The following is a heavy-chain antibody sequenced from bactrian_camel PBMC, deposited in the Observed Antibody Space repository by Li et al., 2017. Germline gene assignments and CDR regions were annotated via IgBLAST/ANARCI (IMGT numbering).Heavy chain of an antibody. CDR2: IGQHGDT. CDR1: GYIYSSHC. Sequence: HVQLVESGGGAVQAGGSLRLSCVASGYIYSSHCMGWVRQAPGKEREGVAAIGQHGDTSYADSVKGRFTISRDNTGNILYLQMTGLQPEDTAMYYCVADEYGLGAGVQRVFEHWGQGTQVTVS. CDR3: VADEYGLGAGVQRVFEH. V-gene: IGHV3S53*01. J-gene: IGHJ4*01. D-gene: IGHD5*01.